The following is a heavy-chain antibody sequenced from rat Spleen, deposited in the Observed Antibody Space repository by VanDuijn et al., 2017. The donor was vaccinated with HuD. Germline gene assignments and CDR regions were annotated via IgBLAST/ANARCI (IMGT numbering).Heavy chain of an antibody. J-gene: IGHJ3*01. CDR2: ISSGGGGT. D-gene: IGHD4-3*01. V-gene: IGHV5-25*01. CDR3: ARQAGGFAY. CDR1: GFTFSSFP. Sequence: EVQLVESGGGLVQPGRSLKLSCAASGFTFSSFPMAWVRQAPKKGLEWVASISSGGGGTYYRDSVKGRFTISRDNAKSTLYLQMDSLRSEDTDTYYCARQAGGFAYWGQGTLVTVSS.